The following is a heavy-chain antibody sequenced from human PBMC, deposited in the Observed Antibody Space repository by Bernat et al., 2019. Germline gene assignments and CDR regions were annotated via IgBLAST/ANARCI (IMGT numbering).Heavy chain of an antibody. CDR2: ISGSAGST. CDR3: AKGHSSSDFGVDV. J-gene: IGHJ6*02. D-gene: IGHD6-6*01. CDR1: GFTVSSNY. Sequence: EVQLVESGGGLIQPGGSLRLSCAASGFTVSSNYMSWVRQAPGKGLEWVSTISGSAGSTYSADSVKGRFTISRDNSKNTLYLHMNNLRAEDTAVYYCAKGHSSSDFGVDVWGQGTTVTVSS. V-gene: IGHV3-23*04.